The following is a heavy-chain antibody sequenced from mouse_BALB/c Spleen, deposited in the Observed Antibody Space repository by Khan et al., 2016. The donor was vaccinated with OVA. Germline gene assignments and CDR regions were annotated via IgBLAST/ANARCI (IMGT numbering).Heavy chain of an antibody. V-gene: IGHV7-3*02. CDR2: IRKKASGYTT. D-gene: IGHD1-2*01. CDR3: SRGDYCYGFAY. Sequence: EVELVESGGGLVEPGGSLRLSCATSGFTFSDYYMSWVRQPPGKALEWLGFIRKKASGYTTEYSASVKGRFTISRDNSTSILYLQMNSLRAEDNATYDCSRGDYCYGFAYWGQGTLVTVSA. CDR1: GFTFSDYY. J-gene: IGHJ3*01.